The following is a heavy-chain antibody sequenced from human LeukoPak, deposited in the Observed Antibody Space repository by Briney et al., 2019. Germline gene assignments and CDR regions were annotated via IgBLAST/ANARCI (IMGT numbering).Heavy chain of an antibody. D-gene: IGHD6-13*01. CDR2: INQHGNEQ. Sequence: GGSLRLSCEASGFVFSDFWMNWVRQAPGKGPEWVANINQHGNEQYYADSVLGRFTISRDNAKNSVYLQMNSLRAEDAAVYFCARDIEAAGICFDYWGQGVLVTVSS. CDR1: GFVFSDFW. J-gene: IGHJ4*02. V-gene: IGHV3-7*01. CDR3: ARDIEAAGICFDY.